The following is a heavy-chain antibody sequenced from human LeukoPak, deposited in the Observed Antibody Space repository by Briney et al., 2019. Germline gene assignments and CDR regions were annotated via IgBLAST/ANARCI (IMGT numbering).Heavy chain of an antibody. V-gene: IGHV3-7*01. CDR3: ARDAEVGTFFGVLSRYNWFDP. J-gene: IGHJ5*02. CDR1: GFSFSYFW. Sequence: GGSLRLSCAASGFSFSYFWMSWVRQAPGKELEWVANIKQDGSEKYYVDSVKGRFTISRDNAKKSLYLQMNSLRAEDTAVYYCARDAEVGTFFGVLSRYNWFDPWGQGALVTVSS. CDR2: IKQDGSEK. D-gene: IGHD3-3*01.